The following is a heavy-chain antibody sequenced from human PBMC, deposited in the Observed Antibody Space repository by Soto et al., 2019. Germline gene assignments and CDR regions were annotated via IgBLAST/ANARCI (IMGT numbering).Heavy chain of an antibody. D-gene: IGHD6-6*01. V-gene: IGHV4-31*03. J-gene: IGHJ5*02. CDR2: IYYSGST. Sequence: QVQLQESRPGLVKPSQTLSLTCTVSGGSISSGGYYWSWIRQHPGKGLEWIGYIYYSGSTYYNPSLKSRVTISVDTSKNQFSLKLSSVTAADTAVYYCARYIAARPKWFDPWGQGTLVTVSS. CDR3: ARYIAARPKWFDP. CDR1: GGSISSGGYY.